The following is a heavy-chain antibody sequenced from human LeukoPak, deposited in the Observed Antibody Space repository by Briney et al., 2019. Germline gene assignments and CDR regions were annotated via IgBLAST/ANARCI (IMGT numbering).Heavy chain of an antibody. CDR2: ISGSGGST. D-gene: IGHD6-13*01. Sequence: TGGSLRLSCAASGFTFSSYAVSWVRQAPGKGLEWVSAISGSGGSTYYADSVKGRFTISRDNSKNTLYLQMNSLRAEDTAVYYCANQYSSSWYQYFDYWGQGTLVTVSS. V-gene: IGHV3-23*01. J-gene: IGHJ4*02. CDR3: ANQYSSSWYQYFDY. CDR1: GFTFSSYA.